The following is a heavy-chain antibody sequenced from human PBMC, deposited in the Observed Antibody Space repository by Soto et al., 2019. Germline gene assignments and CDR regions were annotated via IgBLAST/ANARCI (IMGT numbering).Heavy chain of an antibody. J-gene: IGHJ4*02. Sequence: GGSLRLSCAASGFSFSSYSMNWVRQAPGKGLEWVSCISSSSTYIYYADSVKGRFTISRDNAKNSLYLQMNSLRAEDTAVYYCARMLSDIAVAGSRPFDYWGQGTLVTVSS. D-gene: IGHD6-13*01. CDR3: ARMLSDIAVAGSRPFDY. CDR2: ISSSSTYI. V-gene: IGHV3-21*01. CDR1: GFSFSSYS.